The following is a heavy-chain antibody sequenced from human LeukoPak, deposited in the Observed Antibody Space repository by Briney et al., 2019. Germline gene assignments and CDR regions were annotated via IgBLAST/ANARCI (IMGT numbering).Heavy chain of an antibody. V-gene: IGHV4-30-2*01. CDR1: GGSISSGGYS. CDR3: AREGYYDSSGFDY. D-gene: IGHD3-22*01. J-gene: IGHJ4*02. CDR2: IYHSGST. Sequence: TSETLSLTCAVSGGSISSGGYSWSWIRQPPGKGLEWIGYIYHSGSTYYNPSLKSRVTISVDRSKNQFSLKLSSVIAADTAVYYCAREGYYDSSGFDYWGQGTLVTVSS.